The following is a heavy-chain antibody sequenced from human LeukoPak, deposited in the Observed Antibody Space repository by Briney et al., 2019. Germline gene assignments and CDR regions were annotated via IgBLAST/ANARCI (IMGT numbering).Heavy chain of an antibody. J-gene: IGHJ3*02. CDR3: ARTYSGSYLNAFDI. CDR1: GFTFSSYA. Sequence: PGRSLRLSCAASGFTFSSYAMHWVRQAPGKGLEWAAVISYDGSNKYYADSVKGRFTISRDNSKNTLYLQMNSLRAEDTAVYYCARTYSGSYLNAFDIWGQGTMVTVSS. V-gene: IGHV3-30-3*01. D-gene: IGHD1-26*01. CDR2: ISYDGSNK.